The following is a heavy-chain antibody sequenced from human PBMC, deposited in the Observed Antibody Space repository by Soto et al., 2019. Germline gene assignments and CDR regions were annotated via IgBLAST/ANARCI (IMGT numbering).Heavy chain of an antibody. J-gene: IGHJ6*02. CDR1: GGSISSSSYY. Sequence: SETLSLTCTVSGGSISSSSYYWGWIRQPPGKGLEWIGSIYYSGSTYYNPSLKSRVTISVDTSKNQFSLKLSSVTAADTAAYYCAGKGDYYYYGMDVWGQGTTVTVSS. V-gene: IGHV4-39*01. CDR3: AGKGDYYYYGMDV. CDR2: IYYSGST.